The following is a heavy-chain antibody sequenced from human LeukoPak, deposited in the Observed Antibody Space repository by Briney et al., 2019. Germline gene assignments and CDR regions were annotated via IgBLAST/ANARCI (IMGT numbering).Heavy chain of an antibody. J-gene: IGHJ4*02. CDR1: GGSFSGYY. CDR3: ARAGDSSSWYYFDY. V-gene: IGHV4-34*01. Sequence: SETLSLTCAVYGGSFSGYYWSWVRQPPGKGLEWIAEINHSGSTNYNPSLKSRVPISVGPSKNHFSLKLSSVTAADTAVYYCARAGDSSSWYYFDYWGQGTLVTVSS. D-gene: IGHD6-13*01. CDR2: INHSGST.